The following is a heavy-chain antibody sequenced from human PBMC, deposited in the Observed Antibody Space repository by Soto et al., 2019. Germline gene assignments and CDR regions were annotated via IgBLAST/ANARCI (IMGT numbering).Heavy chain of an antibody. Sequence: SETLSLTCTVSGGSISSYYWSWIRQPPGKGLEWIGYIYYSGSTNYNPSLKSRVTISVDTSKNQFSLKLSSVTAADTAVYYCASQAVEAWYFDYWGQGTLVTVSS. V-gene: IGHV4-59*08. CDR2: IYYSGST. CDR3: ASQAVEAWYFDY. J-gene: IGHJ4*02. D-gene: IGHD2-15*01. CDR1: GGSISSYY.